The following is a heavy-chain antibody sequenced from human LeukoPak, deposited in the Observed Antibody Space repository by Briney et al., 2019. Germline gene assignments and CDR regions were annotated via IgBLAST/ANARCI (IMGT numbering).Heavy chain of an antibody. J-gene: IGHJ3*02. Sequence: PSETLSLTCTVSGGSISGYYWSWIRQPPGKGLGWIGYIYYSGSTNSNPSLKSRVTISVDTSTNQFSLKLSSVTAADTAVSYCAKDGNNDAFDIWSQATMVTVSS. CDR2: IYYSGST. V-gene: IGHV4-59*01. CDR3: AKDGNNDAFDI. D-gene: IGHD1-14*01. CDR1: GGSISGYY.